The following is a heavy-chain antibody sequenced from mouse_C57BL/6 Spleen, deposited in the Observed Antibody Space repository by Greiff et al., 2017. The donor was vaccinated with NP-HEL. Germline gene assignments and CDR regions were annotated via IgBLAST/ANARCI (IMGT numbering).Heavy chain of an antibody. CDR2: IYPGDGDT. CDR1: GYAFSSSW. J-gene: IGHJ2*01. V-gene: IGHV1-82*01. CDR3: ARSGVLRGYYFDY. D-gene: IGHD2-12*01. Sequence: QVQLQQSGPELVKPGASVKISCKASGYAFSSSWMNWVKQRPGKGLEWIGRIYPGDGDTNYNGKFKGKATLTADKSSSTAYMQLSSLTSEDSAVYFCARSGVLRGYYFDYWGQGTTRTVSS.